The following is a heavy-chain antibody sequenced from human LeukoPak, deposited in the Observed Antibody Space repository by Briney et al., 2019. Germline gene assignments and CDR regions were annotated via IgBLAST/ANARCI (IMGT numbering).Heavy chain of an antibody. CDR1: GFTSSSYA. Sequence: PGGSLRLSCAASGFTSSSYAINWVRQAPGRGLEWVSAIRGNGDSTYNADSVKGRFTISRDNSKNTLYLQMNSLRAEDTAVYYCAKGRYYDSGNAFDIWGQGTMVTVSS. D-gene: IGHD3-9*01. CDR3: AKGRYYDSGNAFDI. V-gene: IGHV3-23*01. CDR2: IRGNGDST. J-gene: IGHJ3*02.